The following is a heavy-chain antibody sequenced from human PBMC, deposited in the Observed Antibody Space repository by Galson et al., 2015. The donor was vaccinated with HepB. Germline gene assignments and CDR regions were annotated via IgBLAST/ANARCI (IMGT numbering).Heavy chain of an antibody. D-gene: IGHD3-22*01. CDR2: ISAYNGNT. V-gene: IGHV1-18*01. Sequence: SVKVSCKASGYTFTSYGISWVRQAPGQGLEWMGWISAYNGNTNYAQKLQGRVTMTTDTSTSTAYMELRSLRSDDTAVYYCARDQAMIVVVRPDDAFDIWGQGTMVTVSS. CDR3: ARDQAMIVVVRPDDAFDI. CDR1: GYTFTSYG. J-gene: IGHJ3*02.